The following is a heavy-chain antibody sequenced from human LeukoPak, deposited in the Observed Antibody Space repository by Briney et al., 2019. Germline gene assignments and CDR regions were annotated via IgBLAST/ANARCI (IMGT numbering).Heavy chain of an antibody. CDR3: ARDRSGYGTY. CDR2: IKEDGSEK. V-gene: IGHV3-7*04. D-gene: IGHD6-25*01. J-gene: IGHJ4*02. Sequence: QTGRSLRLSCAASGFTFSVYWMSWVRQAPGKGLEWVANIKEDGSEKYYVDSVKGRFTISRDNAKNSLYLQMNSLRAEDTAVYYCARDRSGYGTYWGQGTLVTVSS. CDR1: GFTFSVYW.